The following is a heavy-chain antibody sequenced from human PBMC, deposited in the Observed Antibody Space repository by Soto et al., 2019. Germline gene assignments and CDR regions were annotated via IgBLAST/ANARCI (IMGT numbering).Heavy chain of an antibody. CDR2: ISYDGSNK. CDR3: VKNKGDNYDRSGYKYYFDY. Sequence: QAQLVESGGGVVQPGRSKRLSCAASGFTFSSYAMHWVRQAPGKGLEWMATISYDGSNKYYADSVKGRFTISRDSSKNTLYLQMNGLRDEDTAVYFCVKNKGDNYDRSGYKYYFDYWGQGTLVTVSS. V-gene: IGHV3-30*18. J-gene: IGHJ4*02. D-gene: IGHD3-22*01. CDR1: GFTFSSYA.